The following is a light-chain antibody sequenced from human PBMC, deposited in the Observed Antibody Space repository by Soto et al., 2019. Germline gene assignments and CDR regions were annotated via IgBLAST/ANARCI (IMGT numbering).Light chain of an antibody. CDR3: QQYNSYPIT. V-gene: IGKV1-5*03. Sequence: DIQMTQSPSTLSASVGDTVTVTCRASQSVSGWLAWYQQKPGQAPKLLIYKASSLESEVPARFSGSGSGTEFTLTISSLQPDDFATYYCQQYNSYPITFGQGTRLEIK. CDR2: KAS. J-gene: IGKJ5*01. CDR1: QSVSGW.